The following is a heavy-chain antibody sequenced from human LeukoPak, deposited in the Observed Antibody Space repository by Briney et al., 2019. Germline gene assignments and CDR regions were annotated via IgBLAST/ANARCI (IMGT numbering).Heavy chain of an antibody. CDR2: IYYSGST. Sequence: PSETLSLTCTVSGGSVSSGSYYWSWIRQPPGKGLEWIGYIYYSGSTNYNPSLKSRVTISVDTSKNQFSLKLSSVTAADTAVYYCARTKRGYSYGGLGYWGQGTLVTVSS. J-gene: IGHJ4*02. D-gene: IGHD5-18*01. CDR3: ARTKRGYSYGGLGY. CDR1: GGSVSSGSYY. V-gene: IGHV4-61*01.